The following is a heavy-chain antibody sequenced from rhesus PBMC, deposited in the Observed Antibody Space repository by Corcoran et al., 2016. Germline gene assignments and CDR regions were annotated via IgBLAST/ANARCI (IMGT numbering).Heavy chain of an antibody. CDR2: ISGSGENT. V-gene: IGHV4-173*01. CDR3: ARGTTVTLHRFDV. J-gene: IGHJ5-1*01. CDR1: GGSSGSDY. D-gene: IGHD4-35*01. Sequence: QLQLQESGPGLVKPSETLSLTCAVSGGSSGSDYWSWIRQPPGTGLEWIGSISGSGENTDYNPSLKSRVTFSTDTPKNHFSLKLISVTAADTAVYFCARGTTVTLHRFDVWGPGVQVTVSS.